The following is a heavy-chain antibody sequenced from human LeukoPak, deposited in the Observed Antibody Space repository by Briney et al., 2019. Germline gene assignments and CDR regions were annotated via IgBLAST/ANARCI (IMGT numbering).Heavy chain of an antibody. CDR1: GITLSNYW. CDR3: ARLGAPYDKDEYR. Sequence: GGSLRLSCTASGITLSNYWMHWVRQAPGKGPVWVSGIKTDGSYTTYADSVRGRFTISRDNAKSTVSLQMNSLRVEDTAMYYCARLGAPYDKDEYRWGQGALATVSS. J-gene: IGHJ5*02. V-gene: IGHV3-74*03. D-gene: IGHD3-16*01. CDR2: IKTDGSYT.